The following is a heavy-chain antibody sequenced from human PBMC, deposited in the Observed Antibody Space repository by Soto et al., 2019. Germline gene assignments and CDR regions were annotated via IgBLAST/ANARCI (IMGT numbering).Heavy chain of an antibody. D-gene: IGHD3-3*01. J-gene: IGHJ3*02. Sequence: SQTFSLTCAISGDSVSSNSAAWNWIRQSPSRGLEWLGRTYYRSKWYNDYAVSVKSRITINPDTSKNQFSLQLNSVTPEDTAVYYCSKGSVFGVVISTDAFDIWGQGTMVTVSS. CDR2: TYYRSKWYN. CDR3: SKGSVFGVVISTDAFDI. CDR1: GDSVSSNSAA. V-gene: IGHV6-1*01.